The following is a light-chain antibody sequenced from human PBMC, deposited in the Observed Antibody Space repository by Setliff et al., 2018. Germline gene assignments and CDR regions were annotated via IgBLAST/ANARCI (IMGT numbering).Light chain of an antibody. J-gene: IGLJ1*01. CDR3: SSYTSSSSDV. V-gene: IGLV2-14*01. CDR2: EVS. Sequence: QSVLTQPASVSGSPGQSITISCTGTNSDVGGYNYVSWYQHHPGKAPKLMVYEVSNRPSGVSDRFSGSKSGNTASPTISGLQAEDEADYYCSSYTSSSSDVFGTGTKVTVL. CDR1: NSDVGGYNY.